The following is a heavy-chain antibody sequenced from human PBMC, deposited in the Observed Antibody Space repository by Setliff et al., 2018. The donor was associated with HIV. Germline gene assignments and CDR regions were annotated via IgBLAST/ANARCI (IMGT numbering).Heavy chain of an antibody. CDR2: IYYSGST. V-gene: IGHV4-39*07. D-gene: IGHD3-22*01. J-gene: IGHJ3*02. Sequence: LFLTCTVSGGSISSSSYYWGWIRQPPGKGLEWIGSIYYSGSTNYNPSLKSRVSISVDKSKNQFSLKLSSVTAADTAVYYCARGWGWNDDESSGRPQYAFDIWGQGTMVTVSS. CDR3: ARGWGWNDDESSGRPQYAFDI. CDR1: GGSISSSSYY.